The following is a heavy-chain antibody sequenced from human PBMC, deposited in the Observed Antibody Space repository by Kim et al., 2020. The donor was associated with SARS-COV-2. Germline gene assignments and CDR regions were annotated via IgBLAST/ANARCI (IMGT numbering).Heavy chain of an antibody. V-gene: IGHV4-30-2*04. Sequence: YYNPSLKSLVTISVDTSKNQFSLKLSSVTAADTAVYYCALTMVRWGGFDYWGQGTLVTVSS. CDR3: ALTMVRWGGFDY. D-gene: IGHD3-10*01. J-gene: IGHJ4*02.